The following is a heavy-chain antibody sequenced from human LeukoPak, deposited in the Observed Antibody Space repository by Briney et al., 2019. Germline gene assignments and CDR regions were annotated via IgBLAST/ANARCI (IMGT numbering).Heavy chain of an antibody. V-gene: IGHV4-34*01. CDR3: AGLVLANSRYFEWLRRDY. D-gene: IGHD3-9*01. CDR2: INHSGST. Sequence: KPSETLSLTCAVYGGSFSGYYWSWIRQPPGKGLEWIGEINHSGSTNYNPSLKSRLTISVDTTKNQFSLKLSSVTAADTAVYYCAGLVLANSRYFEWLRRDYWGQGTLVTVSS. CDR1: GGSFSGYY. J-gene: IGHJ4*02.